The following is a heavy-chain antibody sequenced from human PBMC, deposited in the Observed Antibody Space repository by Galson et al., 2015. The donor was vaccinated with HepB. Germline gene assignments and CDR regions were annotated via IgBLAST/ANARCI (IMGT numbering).Heavy chain of an antibody. CDR2: ISSSSSYT. D-gene: IGHD6-13*01. CDR1: GFTFSDNY. Sequence: SLRLSCAASGFTFSDNYMSWIRQAPGKGLEWVSSISSSSSYTNYADTVRGRLTISRDNAKNSLFLQMDSLRAEDTAVYYCVSWRYSATRRGRFSYGMDVWGQGTTVTVSS. V-gene: IGHV3-11*06. J-gene: IGHJ6*02. CDR3: VSWRYSATRRGRFSYGMDV.